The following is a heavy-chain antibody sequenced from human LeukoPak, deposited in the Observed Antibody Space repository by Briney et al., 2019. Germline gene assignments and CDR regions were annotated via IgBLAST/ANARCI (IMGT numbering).Heavy chain of an antibody. D-gene: IGHD6-13*01. CDR1: SGSISGYY. V-gene: IGHV4-59*01. CDR3: ARFSSSWYGVDV. Sequence: PSETLSLTCSVSSGSISGYYWSWIRQPPGRGLEWIGYIYYSGSTNYNPSLKSRVTISVDTSKNQFSLKLSSVTAADTAAYYYARFSSSWYGVDVWGKGITVTVSS. CDR2: IYYSGST. J-gene: IGHJ6*04.